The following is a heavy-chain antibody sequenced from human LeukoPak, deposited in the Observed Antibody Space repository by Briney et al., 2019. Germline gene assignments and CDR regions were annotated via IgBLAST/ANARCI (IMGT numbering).Heavy chain of an antibody. D-gene: IGHD3-3*01. J-gene: IGHJ5*02. Sequence: PGGSLRLSCAASGFTFSSYAMHWVRQAPGKGLEWVAVISYDGSNKYYADSVKGRFTISRDSSKNTLYLQMNSLRAEDTAVYYCARDQRITIFGVVSYNWFDPWGQGTLVTVSS. V-gene: IGHV3-30-3*01. CDR1: GFTFSSYA. CDR2: ISYDGSNK. CDR3: ARDQRITIFGVVSYNWFDP.